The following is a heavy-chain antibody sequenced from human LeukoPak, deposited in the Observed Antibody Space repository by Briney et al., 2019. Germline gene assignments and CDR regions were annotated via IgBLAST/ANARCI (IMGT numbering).Heavy chain of an antibody. J-gene: IGHJ4*02. Sequence: SETLSLTCTASGGSISTYYWTWIRQPPGKGLEWIGNVPYSGNTNYNPSLKSRLTISVDTSKNQVSLKVSSVTAADTALYYCARQYDFWSGFFDYWGQGILVTVSS. CDR3: ARQYDFWSGFFDY. V-gene: IGHV4-59*08. CDR1: GGSISTYY. CDR2: VPYSGNT. D-gene: IGHD3-3*01.